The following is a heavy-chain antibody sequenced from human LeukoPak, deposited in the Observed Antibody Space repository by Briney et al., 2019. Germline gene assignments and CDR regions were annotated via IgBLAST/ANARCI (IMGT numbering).Heavy chain of an antibody. CDR3: ARHRSGWLQSSFDY. CDR2: IYYSGST. D-gene: IGHD5-24*01. J-gene: IGHJ4*02. Sequence: PSETLSLTCTVSGGSISSSSYYWGWIRQPPVKGLEWIGSIYYSGSTYYNPSLKSRVTISVDTSKNQFSLKLSSVTAADTAVYYCARHRSGWLQSSFDYWGQGTLVTVSS. CDR1: GGSISSSSYY. V-gene: IGHV4-39*07.